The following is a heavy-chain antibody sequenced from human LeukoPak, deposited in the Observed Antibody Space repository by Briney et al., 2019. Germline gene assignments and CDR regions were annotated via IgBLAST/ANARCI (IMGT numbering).Heavy chain of an antibody. V-gene: IGHV3-20*04. D-gene: IGHD2-2*01. J-gene: IGHJ4*02. CDR1: GFTFDDYG. CDR3: ARLGYCSSTSGYDD. Sequence: PGGSQRLSCAASGFTFDDYGMSWVRQAPGKGREWVFGINWKGGSTGYADSVKGRFTISRENAKHSLYLQMNSLRAEDTASYYCARLGYCSSTSGYDDWGQGTLVTVSS. CDR2: INWKGGST.